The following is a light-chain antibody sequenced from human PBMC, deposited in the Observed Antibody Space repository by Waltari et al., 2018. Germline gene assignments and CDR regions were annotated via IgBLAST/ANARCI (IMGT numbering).Light chain of an antibody. CDR3: CSYAGSYTWV. CDR2: DVS. V-gene: IGLV2-11*01. J-gene: IGLJ3*02. Sequence: QYALTQPRSVSGSPGQSVTISCTGTSSDVGGYNYVSWYQQHPGKAPKLIIYDVSKRPSGVPDRFSGSKSGNTASLTISGLQADIEADYYCCSYAGSYTWVFGGGTKLTVL. CDR1: SSDVGGYNY.